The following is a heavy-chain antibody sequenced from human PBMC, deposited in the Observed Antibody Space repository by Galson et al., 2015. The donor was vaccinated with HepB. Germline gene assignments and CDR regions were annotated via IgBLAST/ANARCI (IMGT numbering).Heavy chain of an antibody. CDR1: GYTFTSYG. V-gene: IGHV1-18*04. J-gene: IGHJ6*02. CDR3: AREKITMVRGVRDDYYGMDV. D-gene: IGHD3-10*01. Sequence: SVKVSCKASGYTFTSYGISWVRQAPGQGLEWMGWISAYNGNTNYAQKLQGRVTMTTDTSTSTAYMELRSLRSDDTAVYYCAREKITMVRGVRDDYYGMDVWGQGTTVTVSS. CDR2: ISAYNGNT.